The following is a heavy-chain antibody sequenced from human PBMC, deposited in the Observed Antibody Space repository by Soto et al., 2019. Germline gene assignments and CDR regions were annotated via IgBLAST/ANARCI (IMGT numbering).Heavy chain of an antibody. CDR2: INHSGST. V-gene: IGHV4-34*01. CDR1: GGSFRGYY. CDR3: ARVRSSGHFDY. Sequence: SETLSLTCAVYGGSFRGYYWSWIRQPPGKGLEWIGEINHSGSTNYNPSLKSRVTISVDTSKNQFSLNLSSVTAADTAVYYCARVRSSGHFDYWGQGTLVTVSS. J-gene: IGHJ4*02.